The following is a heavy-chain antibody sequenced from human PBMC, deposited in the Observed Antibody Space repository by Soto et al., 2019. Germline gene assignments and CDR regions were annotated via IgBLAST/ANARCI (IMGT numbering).Heavy chain of an antibody. D-gene: IGHD1-7*01. CDR1: GFTFSSYG. CDR2: SSATGAGT. V-gene: IGHV3-23*01. Sequence: EVQLLESGGGLVQPGGSLRLACAASGFTFSSYGMTWVRQAPGKGLEWVSFSSATGAGTYYADSVKGRFTISRDNYKNTLYLQMTSLRADDTAVYYCAKDRRAGGNSGFYSDFWGQGALVIVSS. J-gene: IGHJ4*02. CDR3: AKDRRAGGNSGFYSDF.